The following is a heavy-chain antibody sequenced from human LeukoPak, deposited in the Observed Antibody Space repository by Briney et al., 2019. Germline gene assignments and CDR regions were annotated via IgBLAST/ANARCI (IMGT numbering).Heavy chain of an antibody. Sequence: ASVKVSCKASGYTFTGYYMHWVRQAPGQGLEWMGWINPNSGGTNYAQKFQGRVTMTRDTSISTAYMELSRLRSDDTAVYYCVSGGKPPDYYYYYMDVWGKGTTVTVSS. J-gene: IGHJ6*03. V-gene: IGHV1-2*02. CDR2: INPNSGGT. CDR3: VSGGKPPDYYYYYMDV. CDR1: GYTFTGYY.